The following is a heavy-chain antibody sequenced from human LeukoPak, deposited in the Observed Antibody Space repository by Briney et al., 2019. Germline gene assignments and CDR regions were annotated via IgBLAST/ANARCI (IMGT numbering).Heavy chain of an antibody. CDR2: ISGSGVTT. CDR1: GFTFTTYA. V-gene: IGHV3-23*01. D-gene: IGHD2-2*02. CDR3: AKVGGIVVVPAAIPSPPLDY. Sequence: GGSLRLSCAASGFTFTTYAMSWVRQAPGKGLEWVSSISGSGVTTYYADSVKGRFTISRDNSKNTLYLQMNSLRAEDTAVYYCAKVGGIVVVPAAIPSPPLDYWGQGTLVTVSS. J-gene: IGHJ4*02.